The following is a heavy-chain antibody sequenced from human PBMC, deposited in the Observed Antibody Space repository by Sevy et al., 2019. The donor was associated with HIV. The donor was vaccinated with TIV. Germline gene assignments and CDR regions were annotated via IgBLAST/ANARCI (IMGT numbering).Heavy chain of an antibody. CDR1: GFTFSYYN. V-gene: IGHV3-21*01. J-gene: IGHJ4*02. CDR3: ASNLDYYASGPPDS. CDR2: ISSGSSYI. Sequence: GGSLRLSCAASGFTFSYYNMNWVRHAPGKGLEWVSSISSGSSYIFYVDSVKGRFTISRDNAKDSLFLQMNSLRAEDTAVYYCASNLDYYASGPPDSWGRGTLVTVSS. D-gene: IGHD3-10*01.